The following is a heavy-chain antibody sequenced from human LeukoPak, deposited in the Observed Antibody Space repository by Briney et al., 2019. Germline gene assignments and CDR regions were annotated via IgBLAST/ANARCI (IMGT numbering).Heavy chain of an antibody. CDR1: GVSFTTYY. V-gene: IGHV4-59*08. J-gene: IGHJ4*02. CDR2: IYYSGST. Sequence: SETLSLTCSVSGVSFTTYYWTWIRQSPGKGLEWIGYIYYSGSTNYNPSLKSRVSLSVDRSKMQFSLRLTSVTAADTAVYFCARLKWGHTELDYWGPGTTVTVS. CDR3: ARLKWGHTELDY. D-gene: IGHD7-27*01.